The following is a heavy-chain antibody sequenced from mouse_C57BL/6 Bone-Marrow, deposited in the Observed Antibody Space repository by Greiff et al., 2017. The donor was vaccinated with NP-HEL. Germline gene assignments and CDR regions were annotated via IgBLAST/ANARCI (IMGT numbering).Heavy chain of an antibody. J-gene: IGHJ3*01. CDR3: ARHGYDGFAY. V-gene: IGHV5-6*01. D-gene: IGHD2-2*01. CDR2: ISSGGSYT. CDR1: GFTFSSYG. Sequence: EVKLVESGGDLVKPGGSLKLSCAASGFTFSSYGMSWVRQTPDMRLEWVATISSGGSYTYYPDSVKGRFTISRDNAKNTLYLQMSSLKSEDTAMYYCARHGYDGFAYWGQGTLVTVSA.